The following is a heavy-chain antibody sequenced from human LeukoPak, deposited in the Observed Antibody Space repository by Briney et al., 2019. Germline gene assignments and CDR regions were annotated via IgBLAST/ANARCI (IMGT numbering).Heavy chain of an antibody. Sequence: GGSLRLSRAASGFTFSSYGMHWVRQAPGKGLEWVAVIWYDGSNKYYADSVKGRFTISRDISKNTLYLQMNSLRAEDTAVYYCAKAVTNYYFYYYMDVWGKGTTVTVSS. CDR3: AKAVTNYYFYYYMDV. CDR1: GFTFSSYG. V-gene: IGHV3-33*06. CDR2: IWYDGSNK. J-gene: IGHJ6*03. D-gene: IGHD4-17*01.